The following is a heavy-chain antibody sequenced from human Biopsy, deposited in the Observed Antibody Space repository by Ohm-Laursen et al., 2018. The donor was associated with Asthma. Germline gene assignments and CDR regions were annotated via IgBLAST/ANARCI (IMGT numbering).Heavy chain of an antibody. J-gene: IGHJ6*02. D-gene: IGHD5-12*01. CDR2: LIPVLGTP. CDR3: ARGYSRSDRIVYYYSDLEV. V-gene: IGHV1-69*01. CDR1: GDSFSNYA. Sequence: SSVKVSCKASGDSFSNYAINWVRQAPGQGLEWMGGLIPVLGTPDHAQMFQGRVTITADESTSTAYMELSSLSSEDTAVYYCARGYSRSDRIVYYYSDLEVWGQGTTVTVSS.